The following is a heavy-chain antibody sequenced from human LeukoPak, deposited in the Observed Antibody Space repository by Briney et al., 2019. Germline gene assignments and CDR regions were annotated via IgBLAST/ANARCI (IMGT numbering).Heavy chain of an antibody. CDR3: AHRRSGMGSIFFDY. D-gene: IGHD2/OR15-2a*01. CDR1: GFSLSTRGVG. V-gene: IGHV2-5*01. J-gene: IGHJ4*02. Sequence: CAPTLLNPTPTLTLTCTFSGFSLSTRGVGVVWIRQTPRKGLAWPSPLNSNDDKRYRPSLKSRLTITKDTSKNQVILTMTNMDPVDTATYYCAHRRSGMGSIFFDYWGQGTPVSVSS. CDR2: LNSNDDK.